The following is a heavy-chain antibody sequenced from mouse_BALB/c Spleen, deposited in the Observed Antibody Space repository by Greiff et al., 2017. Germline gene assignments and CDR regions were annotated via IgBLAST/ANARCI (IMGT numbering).Heavy chain of an antibody. J-gene: IGHJ1*01. D-gene: IGHD4-1*01. CDR3: ARTGTRNWYFDV. CDR1: GYTFTSYT. CDR2: INPSSGYT. Sequence: QVHVKQSGAELARPGASVKMSCKASGYTFTSYTMHWVKQRPGQGLEWIGYINPSSGYTNYNQKFKDKATLTADKSSSTAYMQLSSLTSEDSAVYYCARTGTRNWYFDVWGAGTTVTVSS. V-gene: IGHV1-4*01.